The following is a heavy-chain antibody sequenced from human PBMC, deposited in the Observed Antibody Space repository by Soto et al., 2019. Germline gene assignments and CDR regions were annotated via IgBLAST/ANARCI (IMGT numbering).Heavy chain of an antibody. CDR1: GYSFSSYW. V-gene: IGHV5-51*01. J-gene: IGHJ4*02. CDR3: ARWLQFPEKYYFDY. Sequence: PGESLKISCNASGYSFSSYWIGWVRQMPGKGLEWMGIIYPGDSDTRYSPSFQGQVTISADKSISTAYLQWSSLKASDTAMYYCARWLQFPEKYYFDYWGQGTLGTVSS. CDR2: IYPGDSDT. D-gene: IGHD5-12*01.